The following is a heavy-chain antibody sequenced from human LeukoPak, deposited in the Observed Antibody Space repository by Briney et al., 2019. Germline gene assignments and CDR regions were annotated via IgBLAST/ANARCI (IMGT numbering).Heavy chain of an antibody. J-gene: IGHJ4*02. CDR1: GFTFSSYA. CDR2: ISGSGGST. CDR3: AKGLIVVGQGY. D-gene: IGHD3-22*01. V-gene: IGHV3-23*01. Sequence: GGSLRLSCAASGFTFSSYAMSWVRQAPGKGLEWVSAISGSGGSTYYADSVKGRFTISRDNSKNTLYLQMNGLRAEDAAVYYCAKGLIVVGQGYWGQGTLVTVSS.